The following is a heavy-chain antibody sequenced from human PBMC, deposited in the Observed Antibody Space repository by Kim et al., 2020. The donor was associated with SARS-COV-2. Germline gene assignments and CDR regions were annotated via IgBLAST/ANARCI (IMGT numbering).Heavy chain of an antibody. CDR2: ISSSSSYI. Sequence: GGSLRLSCAASGFTFSSYSMNWVRQAPGKGLEWVSSISSSSSYIYYADSVKGRFTISRDNAKNSLYLQMNSLRAEDTAVYYCAREGTTVRRRLCGIDYWGQGTLVTVSS. CDR1: GFTFSSYS. CDR3: AREGTTVRRRLCGIDY. J-gene: IGHJ4*02. D-gene: IGHD4-17*01. V-gene: IGHV3-21*01.